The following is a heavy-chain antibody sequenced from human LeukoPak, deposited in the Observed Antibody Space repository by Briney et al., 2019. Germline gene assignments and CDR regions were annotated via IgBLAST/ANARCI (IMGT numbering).Heavy chain of an antibody. V-gene: IGHV4-34*01. CDR1: GASISNDF. D-gene: IGHD3-22*01. J-gene: IGHJ4*02. CDR3: ARGPTRGTMIVVAIPYYFDY. Sequence: PSETLSLTCTVSGASISNDFWSWIRQPPGKGLEWIGEINHSGSTNYNPSLKSRVTISVDTSKNQFSLKLSSVTAADTAVYYCARGPTRGTMIVVAIPYYFDYWGQGTLVTVSS. CDR2: INHSGST.